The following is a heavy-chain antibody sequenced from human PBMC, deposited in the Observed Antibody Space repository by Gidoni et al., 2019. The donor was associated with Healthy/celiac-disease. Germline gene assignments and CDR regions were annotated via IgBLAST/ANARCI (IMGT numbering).Heavy chain of an antibody. D-gene: IGHD3-3*01. CDR3: ARDVSYYDFWSGYYREYYYYMDV. V-gene: IGHV4-61*02. CDR2: IYTSGST. CDR1: GGSISSGSYY. J-gene: IGHJ6*03. Sequence: QVQLQESGPGLVKPSQTLSLTCTVSGGSISSGSYYWSWFRQPAGKGLEWIGRIYTSGSTNYNPSLKSRVTISVDTSKNQFSLKLSSVTAADTAVYYCARDVSYYDFWSGYYREYYYYMDVWGKGTTVTVSS.